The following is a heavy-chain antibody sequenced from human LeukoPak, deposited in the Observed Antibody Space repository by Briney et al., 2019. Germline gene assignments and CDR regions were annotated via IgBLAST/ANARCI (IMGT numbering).Heavy chain of an antibody. V-gene: IGHV3-11*01. CDR2: MSSRGYPT. J-gene: IGHJ4*02. Sequence: GGSLRLSCLASGFTFSDYYMSWVPQAPGKGLEWISYMSSRGYPTFYAESVKGRFTISRDNAKNTLYLQMHNLRADDTAVYFCARVGIALTSPFDYWGLGTLVAVSS. D-gene: IGHD1-1*01. CDR1: GFTFSDYY. CDR3: ARVGIALTSPFDY.